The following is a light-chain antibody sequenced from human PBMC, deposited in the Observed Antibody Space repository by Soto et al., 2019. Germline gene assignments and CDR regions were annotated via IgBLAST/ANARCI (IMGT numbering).Light chain of an antibody. CDR2: EVS. J-gene: IGLJ1*01. CDR1: SSDVGSYNL. CDR3: CSYAGSSTLG. Sequence: QSALTQPASVSGSPGQSITISCTGTSSDVGSYNLVSWYQQHPGKAPKLMIYEVSKRPSGVSNRFSGCKSGNTASLTISGLQAEDEADYYCCSYAGSSTLGFGTGTKVTVL. V-gene: IGLV2-23*02.